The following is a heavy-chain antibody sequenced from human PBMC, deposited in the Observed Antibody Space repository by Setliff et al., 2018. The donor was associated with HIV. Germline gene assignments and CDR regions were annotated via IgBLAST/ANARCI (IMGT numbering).Heavy chain of an antibody. V-gene: IGHV4-59*01. D-gene: IGHD4-17*01. CDR1: GGSINSYF. CDR2: IYYSGST. Sequence: LSETLSLTCTVSGGSINSYFWHWIRQPPGKGLEWIGYIYYSGSTNYNPSLKSRVTISVDTSKNQLSLKLSSVTAADTAVYYCAREIYGGNSRPFDYWGQGTLVTVSS. J-gene: IGHJ4*02. CDR3: AREIYGGNSRPFDY.